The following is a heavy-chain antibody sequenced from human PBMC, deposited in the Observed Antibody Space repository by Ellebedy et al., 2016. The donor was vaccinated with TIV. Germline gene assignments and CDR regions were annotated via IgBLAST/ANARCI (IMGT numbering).Heavy chain of an antibody. D-gene: IGHD2-15*01. V-gene: IGHV4-34*01. Sequence: SETLSLXCAVYGGSFSGYYWSWIRQPPGKGLEWIGEINHSGSTPSGSPNYNPSLKSRVSISLDTSKNQFSLKLSSVTAADTAVFYCARHGCSGGNCYLPLYYFDYWGQGTLVTVSS. CDR1: GGSFSGYY. J-gene: IGHJ4*02. CDR3: ARHGCSGGNCYLPLYYFDY. CDR2: INHSGSTPSGSP.